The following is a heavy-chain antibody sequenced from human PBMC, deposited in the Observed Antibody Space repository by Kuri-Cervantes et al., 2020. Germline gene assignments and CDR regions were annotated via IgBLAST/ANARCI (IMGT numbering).Heavy chain of an antibody. CDR1: GYTFTSYY. J-gene: IGHJ4*02. Sequence: ASVKVSCKASGYTFTSYYMHWVRQAPGQGLEWMGWISAYNGDTNYAQKLQGRVTTTTDTSTSTAYMELRSLRSDDTAVYYCARGFGIAVAGTDYWGQGTLVTVSS. V-gene: IGHV1-18*04. CDR3: ARGFGIAVAGTDY. D-gene: IGHD6-19*01. CDR2: ISAYNGDT.